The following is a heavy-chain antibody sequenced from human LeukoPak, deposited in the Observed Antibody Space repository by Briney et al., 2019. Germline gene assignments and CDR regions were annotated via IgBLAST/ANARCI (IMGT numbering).Heavy chain of an antibody. CDR3: AINGGGDSGYGNFDY. J-gene: IGHJ4*02. D-gene: IGHD5-12*01. V-gene: IGHV3-48*03. Sequence: GGSLRLSCAASGFNFSTYEMNWVRQAPGKGLEWISYISAIDNTIYYGDSVMGRFTVSSDNAKNSVYLQMNSLRAEDTAFYYCAINGGGDSGYGNFDYWGQGTLVTVSS. CDR1: GFNFSTYE. CDR2: ISAIDNTI.